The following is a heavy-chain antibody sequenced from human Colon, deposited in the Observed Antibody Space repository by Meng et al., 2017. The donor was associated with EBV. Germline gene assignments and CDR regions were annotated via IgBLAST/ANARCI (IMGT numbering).Heavy chain of an antibody. J-gene: IGHJ4*02. CDR2: IHHSGSA. Sequence: PSLTLSTTCTVSCRSMSRGYYYWSWIRKPPGHGLYWIGYIHHSGSAYYNPSLKSRVSISVDTSKSQFSLNLNSMTAADTAVYYCASFDHIPRRNYFDYWGQGTLVTVSS. V-gene: IGHV4-30-4*01. D-gene: IGHD2-21*01. CDR1: CRSMSRGYYY. CDR3: ASFDHIPRRNYFDY.